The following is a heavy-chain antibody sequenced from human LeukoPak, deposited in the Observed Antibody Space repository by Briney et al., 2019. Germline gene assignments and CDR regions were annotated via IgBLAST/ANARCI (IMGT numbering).Heavy chain of an antibody. V-gene: IGHV4-59*08. CDR1: GVSFSGYY. J-gene: IGHJ4*02. D-gene: IGHD4-17*01. Sequence: SETLSLTCAVYGVSFSGYYWSWIRQPPGKGLEWIGYIYYSGSTNYNPSLKSRVTISVDTSKNQFSLKLSSVTAADTAVYYCARPRDYGDIDYWGQGTLVTVSS. CDR2: IYYSGST. CDR3: ARPRDYGDIDY.